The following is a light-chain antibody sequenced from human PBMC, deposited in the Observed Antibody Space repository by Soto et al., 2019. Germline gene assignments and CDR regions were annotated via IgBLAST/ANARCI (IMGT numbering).Light chain of an antibody. CDR2: QTS. CDR1: QSVSSN. J-gene: IGKJ1*01. Sequence: EIVMTQSPVTLSVSPGERTTLSCRASQSVSSNLAWYQHRPGQAPRLLIYQTSIRAAGIPARFSASGSGTDFTLTISDVQPEDFALYYCHQRQSWPRTFGQGTKVDI. V-gene: IGKV3D-15*03. CDR3: HQRQSWPRT.